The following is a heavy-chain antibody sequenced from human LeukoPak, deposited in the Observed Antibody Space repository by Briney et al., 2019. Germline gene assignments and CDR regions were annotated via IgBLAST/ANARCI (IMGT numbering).Heavy chain of an antibody. CDR1: GYTFTGYY. V-gene: IGHV1-2*02. D-gene: IGHD6-13*01. Sequence: ASVKVSRKASGYTFTGYYMHWVRQAPGQGLEWMGWINPNSGGTNYAQKFQGRVTMTRDTSISTAYMELSRLRSDDTAVYYCARDPGGSSSWSYYYYMDVWGKGTTVTVSS. J-gene: IGHJ6*03. CDR2: INPNSGGT. CDR3: ARDPGGSSSWSYYYYMDV.